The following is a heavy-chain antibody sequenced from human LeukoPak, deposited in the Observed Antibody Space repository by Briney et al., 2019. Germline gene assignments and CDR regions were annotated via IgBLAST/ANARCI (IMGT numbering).Heavy chain of an antibody. Sequence: SVKVSCKASGGTFSSYAISWVRQAPGQGLEWMGGIIPIFGTANYAQKFQERVTITRDMSTSTAYMELSSLRSEDTAVYYCAADRSYDFWSGYYIGYYYYGMDVWGQGTTVTVSS. CDR1: GGTFSSYA. CDR2: IIPIFGTA. J-gene: IGHJ6*02. D-gene: IGHD3-3*01. V-gene: IGHV1-69*05. CDR3: AADRSYDFWSGYYIGYYYYGMDV.